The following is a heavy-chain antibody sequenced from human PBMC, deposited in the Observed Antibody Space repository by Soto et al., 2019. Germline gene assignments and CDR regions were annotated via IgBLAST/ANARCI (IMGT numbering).Heavy chain of an antibody. CDR1: GFTFSNAW. CDR3: TTDSYITSIIVRFDY. V-gene: IGHV3-15*07. Sequence: GGSLRLSCAASGFTFSNAWINWVRQAPGKGLEWVGRVKGKNDGGTTDFAAPVKGRFAISRDDSKNMVYLEMNSLQTEDTAIYYCTTDSYITSIIVRFDYWGHGTLVTVSS. CDR2: VKGKNDGGTT. J-gene: IGHJ4*01. D-gene: IGHD3-22*01.